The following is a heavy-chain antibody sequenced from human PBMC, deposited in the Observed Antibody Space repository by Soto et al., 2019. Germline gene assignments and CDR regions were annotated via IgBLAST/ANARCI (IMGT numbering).Heavy chain of an antibody. Sequence: EVQLVESGGGLVQPGGSLRLSCVVSGFTFSRYWMHWFRQDPGNGLVWVSSINTDGTNTQYADSVRGRFTVSRDNAKNTVYLQMISRRSEDTAVYYCDKDLLWGQSDYWGQGTLVVVSS. CDR1: GFTFSRYW. CDR2: INTDGTNT. V-gene: IGHV3-74*03. CDR3: DKDLLWGQSDY. J-gene: IGHJ4*02. D-gene: IGHD3-16*01.